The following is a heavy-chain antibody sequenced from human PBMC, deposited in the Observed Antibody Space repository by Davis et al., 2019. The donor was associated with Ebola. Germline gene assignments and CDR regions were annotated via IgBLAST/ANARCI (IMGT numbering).Heavy chain of an antibody. V-gene: IGHV4-34*01. D-gene: IGHD5-24*01. CDR3: ARDHGYNFVIDY. CDR1: GGSFSGYY. CDR2: INHSGST. J-gene: IGHJ4*02. Sequence: SETLSLTCAVYGGSFSGYYWSWIRQPPGKGLEWIGEINHSGSTNYNPSLKSRVTISVDTSKNQFSLKLSSVTAADTAVYYCARDHGYNFVIDYWGQGTLVTVSS.